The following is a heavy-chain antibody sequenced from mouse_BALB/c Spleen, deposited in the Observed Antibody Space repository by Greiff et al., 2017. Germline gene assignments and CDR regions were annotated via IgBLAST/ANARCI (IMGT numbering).Heavy chain of an antibody. Sequence: VQLQQSGTVLARPGASVKMSCKASGYSFTSYWMHWVKQRPGQGLEWIGAIYPGNSDTSYNQKFKGKAKLTAVTSASTAYMELSSLTNEDSAVYYCTTAYYGYYFDYWGQGTTLTVSS. D-gene: IGHD2-10*01. V-gene: IGHV1-5*01. CDR3: TTAYYGYYFDY. J-gene: IGHJ2*01. CDR1: GYSFTSYW. CDR2: IYPGNSDT.